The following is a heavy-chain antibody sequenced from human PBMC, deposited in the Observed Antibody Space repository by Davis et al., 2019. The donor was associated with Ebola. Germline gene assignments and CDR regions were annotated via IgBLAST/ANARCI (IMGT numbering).Heavy chain of an antibody. J-gene: IGHJ4*02. D-gene: IGHD3-9*01. Sequence: PGGSLRLSCTTSGFIFTRHWMSWVRQAPGKGLEWVANIKEDGSERDYVDSVKGRFIISSDNARHSVYLQMDRLGADDTAVYYCVRGGYYDSSLFSGFDYWGQGTLVTVSS. CDR2: IKEDGSER. V-gene: IGHV3-7*01. CDR1: GFIFTRHW. CDR3: VRGGYYDSSLFSGFDY.